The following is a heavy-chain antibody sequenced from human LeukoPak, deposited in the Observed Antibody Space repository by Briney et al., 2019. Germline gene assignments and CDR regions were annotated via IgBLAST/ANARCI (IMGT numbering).Heavy chain of an antibody. J-gene: IGHJ5*01. CDR1: GFSFSTYW. CDR3: ARDREGSSWYDF. CDR2: ISQDGSEK. Sequence: TGGSLRLSCAAPGFSFSTYWMTWVRQTPGKGLEWVAHISQDGSEKYYVDSVKGRFTISRDNAKNSLYLQMNSLRADDTAVYFCARDREGSSWYDFWGQGTPDTVSS. V-gene: IGHV3-7*04. D-gene: IGHD6-13*01.